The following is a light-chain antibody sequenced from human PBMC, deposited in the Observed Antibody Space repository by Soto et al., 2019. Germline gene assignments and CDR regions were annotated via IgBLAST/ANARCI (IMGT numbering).Light chain of an antibody. Sequence: DIQMTQSPSSLSASVGDRVTITCRASQTISSYLNWYQQKPGKAPKLLIYAASILQNGVPSRFSGSGSGTDSTLTISSLQPEDFASYYCQQSHSIPYTFGQGTKLEIK. J-gene: IGKJ2*01. CDR2: AAS. V-gene: IGKV1-39*01. CDR3: QQSHSIPYT. CDR1: QTISSY.